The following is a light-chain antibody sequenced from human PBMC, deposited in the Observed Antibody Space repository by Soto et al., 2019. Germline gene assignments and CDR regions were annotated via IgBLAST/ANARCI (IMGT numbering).Light chain of an antibody. V-gene: IGKV3-20*01. J-gene: IGKJ2*01. CDR1: PGVSTY. Sequence: EIVLTQFPGTLSLSPGERATLSCRASPGVSTYLAWYQLKQGQAPRLLIYGASSRATGIPDRFSGSGSGTDFSLTISRLEPEDFAVYYCQVYGSSPPYTFGQGTKLEIK. CDR2: GAS. CDR3: QVYGSSPPYT.